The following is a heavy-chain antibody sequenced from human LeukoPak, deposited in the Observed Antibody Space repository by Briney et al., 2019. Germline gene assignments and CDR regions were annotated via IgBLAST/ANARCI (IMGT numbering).Heavy chain of an antibody. J-gene: IGHJ4*02. D-gene: IGHD3-9*01. CDR1: GFTFSSYA. V-gene: IGHV3-23*01. CDR2: ISGSGGST. Sequence: GGSLRLSCAASGFTFSSYAMSWVRQAPGRGLEWVSAISGSGGSTYYADSVKGRFTISRDNSKNTLYLQMNSLRAEDTAVYYCATTYYDILTGPGPDYWGQGTLVTVSS. CDR3: ATTYYDILTGPGPDY.